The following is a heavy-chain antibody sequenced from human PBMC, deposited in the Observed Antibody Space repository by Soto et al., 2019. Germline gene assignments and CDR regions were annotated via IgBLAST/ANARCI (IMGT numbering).Heavy chain of an antibody. CDR1: GGTFSSYA. J-gene: IGHJ6*02. CDR2: IIPIFGTA. Sequence: QVQLVQSGAEVKKPGSSVKVSCKASGGTFSSYAISWVRQAPGQGLEWMGGIIPIFGTANYAQKFQGRVKXXAXEXMSTAYMEMSSLRSEDTAVYYCAREDDESYYYGMDVWGQGTTVTVSS. V-gene: IGHV1-69*12. CDR3: AREDDESYYYGMDV. D-gene: IGHD1-1*01.